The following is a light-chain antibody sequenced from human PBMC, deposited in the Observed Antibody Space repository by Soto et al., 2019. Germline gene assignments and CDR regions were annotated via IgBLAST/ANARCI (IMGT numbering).Light chain of an antibody. Sequence: QSALTQPASVSGSPGQSITISCTGTSXDVGSYNLVSWYQQHPGKAPKLMLYEGSKRPSGVSNRFSGSKSGSTASLTISGLQAEDESDYYCCSYAGSSTYVFGTGTKVTVL. CDR2: EGS. V-gene: IGLV2-23*01. CDR3: CSYAGSSTYV. J-gene: IGLJ1*01. CDR1: SXDVGSYNL.